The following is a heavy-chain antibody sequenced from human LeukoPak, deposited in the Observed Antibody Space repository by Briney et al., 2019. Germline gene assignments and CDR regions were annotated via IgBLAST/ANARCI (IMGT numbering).Heavy chain of an antibody. J-gene: IGHJ1*01. CDR2: ITGSGSST. CDR3: ATLGHGSYDSTAYYSYFQN. V-gene: IGHV3-23*01. Sequence: PGGSLRLSCVASGFTFSSYAMSWVRQAPGKGLEWVSSITGSGSSTYYADSVKGRFTISRDNSKKTLHLQMNSLRAEDTAVYYCATLGHGSYDSTAYYSYFQNWGQGTLVTVSS. CDR1: GFTFSSYA. D-gene: IGHD3-22*01.